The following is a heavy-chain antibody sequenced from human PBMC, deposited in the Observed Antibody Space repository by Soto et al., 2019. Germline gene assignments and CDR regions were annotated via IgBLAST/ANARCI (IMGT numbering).Heavy chain of an antibody. Sequence: PSETLALTCAVSGGSISSGGYSWSWIRQPPGKGLEWIGYINHSGSTYYNPSLKSRVTISVDTSKNQFSLKLSSVTAADTAVYYCARGNRFGESEAYYYYMDVWGKGTTVTVSS. CDR3: ARGNRFGESEAYYYYMDV. D-gene: IGHD3-10*01. CDR1: GGSISSGGYS. CDR2: INHSGST. J-gene: IGHJ6*03. V-gene: IGHV4-30-2*01.